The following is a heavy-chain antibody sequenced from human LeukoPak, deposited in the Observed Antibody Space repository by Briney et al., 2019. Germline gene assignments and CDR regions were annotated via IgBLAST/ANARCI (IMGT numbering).Heavy chain of an antibody. V-gene: IGHV3-23*01. CDR2: ISGSGGST. CDR3: AKASAMIVVVSTHFDY. J-gene: IGHJ4*02. Sequence: GRSLRLSCAASGFTFDDYAMHWVRPAPGKGLEWVSGISGSGGSTYYADSVKGRFTISRDNSKNTLYLQMNSLRAEDTAVYYCAKASAMIVVVSTHFDYWDQGTLVTVSS. CDR1: GFTFDDYA. D-gene: IGHD3-22*01.